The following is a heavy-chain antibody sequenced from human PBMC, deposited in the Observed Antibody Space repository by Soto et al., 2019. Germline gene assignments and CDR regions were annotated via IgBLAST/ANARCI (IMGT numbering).Heavy chain of an antibody. Sequence: QVQLQESGPGLVKPSETLSLTCTVSGGSISSYYWSWIRQPPGKGLEWIGYIYYSGSTNYNPSLKSRVTISVDTSKNQFSLKLSSVTAADTAVYYCARHSYGDYVWDYWGQGTLVTVSS. J-gene: IGHJ4*02. V-gene: IGHV4-59*08. CDR3: ARHSYGDYVWDY. D-gene: IGHD4-17*01. CDR2: IYYSGST. CDR1: GGSISSYY.